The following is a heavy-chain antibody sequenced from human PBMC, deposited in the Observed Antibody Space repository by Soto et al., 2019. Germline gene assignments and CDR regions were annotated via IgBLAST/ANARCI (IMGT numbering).Heavy chain of an antibody. Sequence: QVQLVQSGAEVKKAGASVKVSCKASGYTFTNYDINWVRQATGQGLEWVGWMTPISGDTGYAQNFQGRVTMTRGTPRSTAYLELSSLTSEDTAVYYCARNLYNTGSFDHWGQGTRVTVSS. CDR3: ARNLYNTGSFDH. D-gene: IGHD3-10*01. CDR2: MTPISGDT. CDR1: GYTFTNYD. V-gene: IGHV1-8*02. J-gene: IGHJ4*02.